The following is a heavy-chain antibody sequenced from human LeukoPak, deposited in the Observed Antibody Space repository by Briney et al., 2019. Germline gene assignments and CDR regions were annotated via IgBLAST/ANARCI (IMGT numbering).Heavy chain of an antibody. V-gene: IGHV4-39*07. J-gene: IGHJ3*02. CDR3: ARVQTIRGAFDI. CDR1: GGSISSSSYY. CDR2: IYYTGST. D-gene: IGHD5-12*01. Sequence: SETLSLTCTVSGGSISSSSYYWGWIRQPPGKGLEWIGSIYYTGSTYYNPSLKSRVTISVDTSKNQFSLKLSSVTAADTAVYYCARVQTIRGAFDIWGQGTMVTVSS.